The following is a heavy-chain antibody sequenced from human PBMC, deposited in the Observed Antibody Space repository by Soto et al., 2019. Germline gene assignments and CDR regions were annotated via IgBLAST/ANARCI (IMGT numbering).Heavy chain of an antibody. Sequence: QVQLGESGGGVVQPGKSLRLSCAAPGFTLTKYAMHWVRQAPGKGLEWVAIISYDGSNEYYIDSVKGRFTISRDNSKNTVYLQMNRLRPEDTAVYYCARDRTNWGSSLLFDPWGQGTLVTVSS. J-gene: IGHJ5*02. D-gene: IGHD7-27*01. CDR1: GFTLTKYA. CDR3: ARDRTNWGSSLLFDP. V-gene: IGHV3-30-3*01. CDR2: ISYDGSNE.